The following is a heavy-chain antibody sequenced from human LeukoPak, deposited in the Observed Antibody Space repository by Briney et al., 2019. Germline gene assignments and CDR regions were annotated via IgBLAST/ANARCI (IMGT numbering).Heavy chain of an antibody. Sequence: GGSLRLSCAASGFIFSSYAMSWVRQAPGKGLEWVSAISSSGGRTYYADSVKGRVTISRDNSKNTLYLQMNSLRAEDTAVYYCAKGYCSGGSCYSGLFDYWGQGTLVTVSS. J-gene: IGHJ4*02. CDR2: ISSSGGRT. CDR1: GFIFSSYA. CDR3: AKGYCSGGSCYSGLFDY. V-gene: IGHV3-23*01. D-gene: IGHD2-15*01.